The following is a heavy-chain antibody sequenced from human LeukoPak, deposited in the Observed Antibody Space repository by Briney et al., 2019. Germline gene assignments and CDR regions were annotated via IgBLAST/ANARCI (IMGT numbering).Heavy chain of an antibody. J-gene: IGHJ4*02. CDR1: GYTLTELS. CDR3: AKPKEWLRPYFDY. Sequence: ASVKVSCKVSGYTLTELSMHWVRQAPGNGLEWMGGFDPEDGETIYAQKFQGRVTMTEDTSTDTAYMELSSLRSEDTAVYYCAKPKEWLRPYFDYWGQGTLVTVSS. D-gene: IGHD5-12*01. V-gene: IGHV1-24*01. CDR2: FDPEDGET.